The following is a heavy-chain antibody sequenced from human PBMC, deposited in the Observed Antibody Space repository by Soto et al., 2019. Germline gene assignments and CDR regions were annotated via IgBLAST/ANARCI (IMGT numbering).Heavy chain of an antibody. CDR1: GFTFSSYG. Sequence: QVQLVESGGGVVQPGRSLRLSCAASGFTFSSYGMHWVRQAPGKGLEWMAVISYDGNNKYYVDSVKGRITISKDNSKNTLYMQMNSLRAEDTAVYYCAKDTYYHDSSGYYIFEYWGQGTLVTVSS. J-gene: IGHJ4*02. D-gene: IGHD3-22*01. CDR2: ISYDGNNK. V-gene: IGHV3-30*18. CDR3: AKDTYYHDSSGYYIFEY.